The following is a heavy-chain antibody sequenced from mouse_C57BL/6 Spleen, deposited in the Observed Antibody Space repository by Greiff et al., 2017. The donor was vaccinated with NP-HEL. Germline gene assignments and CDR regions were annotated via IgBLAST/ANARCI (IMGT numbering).Heavy chain of an antibody. J-gene: IGHJ4*01. V-gene: IGHV1-54*01. CDR1: GYAFTNYL. CDR2: INPGSGGT. CDR3: ARSYYDSLYAMDY. Sequence: VQLQQSGAELVRPGTSVKVSCKASGYAFTNYLIEWVKQRPGQGLEWIGVINPGSGGTNYNEKFKGKATLTADKSSSTAYMQLSRLTSEDSAVYFCARSYYDSLYAMDYWGQGTSVTVSS. D-gene: IGHD2-4*01.